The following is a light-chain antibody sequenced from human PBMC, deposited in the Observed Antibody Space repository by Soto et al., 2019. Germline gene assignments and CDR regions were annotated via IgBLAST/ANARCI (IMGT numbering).Light chain of an antibody. CDR3: QQSYRTPPP. CDR2: AAS. CDR1: QSISSY. Sequence: DIQMTQSPSSLSASVGDRVTITCRASQSISSYLNWYQQKPGKAPKLLIYAASSLQSGVASRFSGSGSGTDFTLTISSLQPEDFATYYCQQSYRTPPPFGQGTKLEIK. V-gene: IGKV1-39*01. J-gene: IGKJ2*01.